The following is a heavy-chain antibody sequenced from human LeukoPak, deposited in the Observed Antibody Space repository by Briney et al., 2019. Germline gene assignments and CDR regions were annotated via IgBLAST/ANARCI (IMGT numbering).Heavy chain of an antibody. CDR3: ARRMRGFGELFDY. J-gene: IGHJ4*02. V-gene: IGHV3-74*01. CDR2: ISSDGSTT. CDR1: GFTFSTYW. Sequence: GGSLRLSCAASGFTFSTYWMHWVRHAPGKGLVWVSRISSDGSTTIYADSVKGRFTISRDNAKNTLYLQINSLRAEDTAVYYCARRMRGFGELFDYWGQGTLVTVSS. D-gene: IGHD3-10*01.